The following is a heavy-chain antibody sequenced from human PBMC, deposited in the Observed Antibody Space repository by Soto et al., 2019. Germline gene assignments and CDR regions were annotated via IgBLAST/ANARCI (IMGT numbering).Heavy chain of an antibody. CDR3: ARYNSITIFGVSYYYYYMDV. Sequence: ASVKVTCKDSGYAFTSNGISWVRQAPGQGLEWMGWISAYNGNTNYAQKLQGRVTMTTDTSTSTAYMELRSLRSDDTAVYYCARYNSITIFGVSYYYYYMDVWGKGTTVTVSS. V-gene: IGHV1-18*01. CDR2: ISAYNGNT. D-gene: IGHD3-3*01. CDR1: GYAFTSNG. J-gene: IGHJ6*03.